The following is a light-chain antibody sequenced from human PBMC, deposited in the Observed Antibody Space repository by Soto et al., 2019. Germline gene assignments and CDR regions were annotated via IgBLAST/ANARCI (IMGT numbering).Light chain of an antibody. Sequence: DIVLTQTPLSSPVTLGQPASISCRSSQSLVHSDGRTYLSWFHQRPGQPPRLLIHQVSNRLSGXPXRXXGSGAGTDFTLKISRVEAEDVGIYFCMQATPYRPYTFGQGTKLEI. V-gene: IGKV2-24*01. CDR3: MQATPYRPYT. J-gene: IGKJ2*01. CDR2: QVS. CDR1: QSLVHSDGRTY.